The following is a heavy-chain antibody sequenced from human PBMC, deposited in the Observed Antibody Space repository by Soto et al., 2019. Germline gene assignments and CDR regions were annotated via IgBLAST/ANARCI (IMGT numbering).Heavy chain of an antibody. V-gene: IGHV1-69*02. CDR3: ARGPYCNGVSCYQYFDY. J-gene: IGHJ4*02. Sequence: QVQLVQSGAEVKKPGSSVKVSCKASGGTFSSYTISWVRQAPGQGLEWMGRIIPILGITNYAQKFQGRVTITEDKSTSAAYMELGSVGSEDTALYYCARGPYCNGVSCYQYFDYWGQGTLVTVSS. CDR2: IIPILGIT. D-gene: IGHD2-15*01. CDR1: GGTFSSYT.